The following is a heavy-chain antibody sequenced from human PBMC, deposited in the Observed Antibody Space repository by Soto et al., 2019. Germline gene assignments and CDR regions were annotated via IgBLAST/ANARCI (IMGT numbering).Heavy chain of an antibody. CDR1: GGSISYEYYH. CDR2: LHYSGSI. CDR3: AREDDGGDRDYYGLDV. V-gene: IGHV4-30-4*08. D-gene: IGHD2-21*02. J-gene: IGHJ6*02. Sequence: QVQLQQSGPGLVKPSQTLSLTCSVSGGSISYEYYHWTWIRQSPGKGLEWIGYLHYSGSIMYNPSFKSRVTISVDTSKNQFSLQRSSVTAADTAVYFCAREDDGGDRDYYGLDVWGQGTTVTVSS.